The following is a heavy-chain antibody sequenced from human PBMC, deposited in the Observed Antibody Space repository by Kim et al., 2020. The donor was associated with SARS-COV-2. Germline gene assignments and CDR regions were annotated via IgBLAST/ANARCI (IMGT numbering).Heavy chain of an antibody. CDR3: ARRVAGRVLDY. D-gene: IGHD6-19*01. V-gene: IGHV4-39*01. CDR1: GGSISSSSYY. CDR2: IYYSGST. Sequence: SETLSLTCTVSGGSISSSSYYWGWIRQPPGKGLEWIGSIYYSGSTYYNPSLKSRVTISVDTSKNQFSLKLSSVTAADTAVYYCARRVAGRVLDYWGQGTLVTVSS. J-gene: IGHJ4*02.